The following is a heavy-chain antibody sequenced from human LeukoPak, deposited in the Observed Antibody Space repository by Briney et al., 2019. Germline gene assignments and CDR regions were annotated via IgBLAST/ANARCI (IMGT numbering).Heavy chain of an antibody. CDR1: GVTSINYA. CDR2: ITNDGNTK. CDR3: ARDVHDTASKRGCPFDI. Sequence: GGSLRLSCSASGVTSINYAMHWVRQAPGREREWVGFITNDGNTKYFAASVKGRFTMSRDNSKNPLYLQSSSLGVAGTAVNDCARDVHDTASKRGCPFDIWGQGKVVSVSS. J-gene: IGHJ3*02. V-gene: IGHV3-30*15. D-gene: IGHD1-26*01.